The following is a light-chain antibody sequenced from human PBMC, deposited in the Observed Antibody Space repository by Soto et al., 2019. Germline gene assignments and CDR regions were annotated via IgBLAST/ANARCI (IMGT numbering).Light chain of an antibody. CDR2: DAS. CDR3: QQYQSSWT. Sequence: DIQMTQSRSSLSASVGDRVTITCRASQTISSYLHWYQQKPGKAPNLLIYDASSLESGVPSRFSGSGSGTEFTLTISSLQPDDFATYYCQQYQSSWTFGQGTKVDI. CDR1: QTISSY. J-gene: IGKJ1*01. V-gene: IGKV1-5*01.